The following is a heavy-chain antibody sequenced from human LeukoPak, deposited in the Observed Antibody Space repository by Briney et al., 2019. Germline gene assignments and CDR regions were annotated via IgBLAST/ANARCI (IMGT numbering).Heavy chain of an antibody. V-gene: IGHV3-33*01. CDR3: ARDRSSGWYREVDY. CDR2: IWYDGSNK. J-gene: IGHJ4*02. CDR1: GFTLSSYG. Sequence: GGSLRLSCAASGFTLSSYGMHWVRQAPGKGLEWVAVIWYDGSNKYYADSVKGRFTISRDNSKNTLYLQMNSLRAEDTAVYYCARDRSSGWYREVDYWGQGTLVTVSS. D-gene: IGHD6-19*01.